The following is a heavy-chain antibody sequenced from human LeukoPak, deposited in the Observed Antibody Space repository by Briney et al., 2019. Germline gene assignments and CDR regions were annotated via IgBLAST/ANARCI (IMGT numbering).Heavy chain of an antibody. D-gene: IGHD5-24*01. J-gene: IGHJ4*02. CDR1: GNNFRKHW. CDR3: ATLRDGYHLYDY. Sequence: GESLKISCKSSGNNFRKHWIAWVRQMPGKGLESMGYIYPGDSDTRYSPSFQGHVTISADTSISTAYLQWSSVKASDTAMYYCATLRDGYHLYDYWGQGALVTVSS. CDR2: IYPGDSDT. V-gene: IGHV5-51*01.